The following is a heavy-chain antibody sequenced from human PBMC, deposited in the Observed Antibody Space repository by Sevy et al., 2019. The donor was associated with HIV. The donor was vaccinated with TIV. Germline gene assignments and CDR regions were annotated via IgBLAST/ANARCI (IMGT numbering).Heavy chain of an antibody. D-gene: IGHD1-26*01. Sequence: SETLSLTCTVSAGSISPYYWNWIRQPPGKGLEWIGYIYYSGSTNYNPSLRSRVTISVGTSKTQFSLKLSSVTAADTAVYFCARGGGFSDEGMDVWGQGTTVTVSS. J-gene: IGHJ6*02. CDR3: ARGGGFSDEGMDV. CDR1: AGSISPYY. V-gene: IGHV4-59*01. CDR2: IYYSGST.